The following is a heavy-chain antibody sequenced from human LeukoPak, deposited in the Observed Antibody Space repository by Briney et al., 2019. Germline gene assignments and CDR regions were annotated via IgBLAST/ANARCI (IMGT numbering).Heavy chain of an antibody. J-gene: IGHJ4*02. D-gene: IGHD6-19*01. CDR3: ALNTDTGGWHYFDY. Sequence: GASVKVSCKASGYTFIDYYIHWVRQAPGQGPEWMGWINPNSGATNYAQKFQGRVTMARDTSVTTASMDLTRLTSDDTAVYYCALNTDTGGWHYFDYWGQGTLVSVSS. CDR1: GYTFIDYY. CDR2: INPNSGAT. V-gene: IGHV1-2*02.